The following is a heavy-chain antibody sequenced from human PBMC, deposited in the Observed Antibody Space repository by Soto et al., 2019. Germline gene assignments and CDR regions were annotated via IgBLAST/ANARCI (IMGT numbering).Heavy chain of an antibody. CDR1: GGTFSSYA. D-gene: IGHD2-2*01. CDR3: AGVRVGIVVVGGAFDP. V-gene: IGHV1-69*01. CDR2: IIPIFGTA. J-gene: IGHJ5*02. Sequence: QVQLVQSGAEVKKPGSSVKVSCKASGGTFSSYAISWVRQAPGQGLEWMGGIIPIFGTAKYAQKFQGRVTITADESTSTAYMELSSLRSEDTAVYYCAGVRVGIVVVGGAFDPWGQGTLVTVSS.